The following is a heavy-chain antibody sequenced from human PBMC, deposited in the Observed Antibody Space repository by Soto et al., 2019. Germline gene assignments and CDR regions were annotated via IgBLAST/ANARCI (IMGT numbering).Heavy chain of an antibody. D-gene: IGHD6-6*01. CDR2: ISSSSSTI. Sequence: EVQLVESGGGLVQPGGSLRLSCAASGFTFSSYSMNWVRQAPGKGLEWVSYISSSSSTIYYADSVKGRFTISRDNAKNSLHLQMNSLRAEDTAVYYCARGARGHSSSASYYWGQGTLVTVSS. J-gene: IGHJ4*02. CDR3: ARGARGHSSSASYY. V-gene: IGHV3-48*01. CDR1: GFTFSSYS.